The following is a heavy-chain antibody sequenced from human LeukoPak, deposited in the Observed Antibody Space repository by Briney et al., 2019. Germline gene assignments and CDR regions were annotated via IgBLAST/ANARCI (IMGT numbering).Heavy chain of an antibody. CDR3: AKDMMSARGAFDY. D-gene: IGHD3-10*01. Sequence: GGSLRLSCAVYGFTFDDYAMHWVRQTPGKGLEWVSGISWNSGSIDYADSVKGRFTISRDNAKNSLYLQMNSLRPEDTALYFCAKDMMSARGAFDYWGQGTLVTVSS. CDR1: GFTFDDYA. J-gene: IGHJ4*02. CDR2: ISWNSGSI. V-gene: IGHV3-9*01.